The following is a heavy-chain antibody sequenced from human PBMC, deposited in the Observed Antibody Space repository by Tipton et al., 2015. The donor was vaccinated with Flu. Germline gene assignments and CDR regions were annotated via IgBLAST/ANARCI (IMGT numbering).Heavy chain of an antibody. CDR1: GGSIRSPNYY. CDR3: ARNAADS. CDR2: IFYSGSA. Sequence: LRLSCIVSGGSIRSPNYYWAWIRQPPGKGLEWIANIFYSGSAYYSPSFESRVTISVDTSKNQFSLRVTNVTAADTAVYYCARNAADSWGQGTLVTVSS. D-gene: IGHD2-2*01. J-gene: IGHJ4*02. V-gene: IGHV4-39*07.